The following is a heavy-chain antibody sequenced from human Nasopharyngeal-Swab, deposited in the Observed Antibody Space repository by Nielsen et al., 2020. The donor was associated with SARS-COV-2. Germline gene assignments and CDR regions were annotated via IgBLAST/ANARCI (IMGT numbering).Heavy chain of an antibody. CDR3: ASTYYYDSSGYGDAFDI. D-gene: IGHD3-22*01. Sequence: SETLSLTCTVSGGSISSYYWSWIRQPPGKGLEWIGYIYYSGSTYYNPSLKSRVTISVDTSKNQFSLKLSSVTAADTAVYYCASTYYYDSSGYGDAFDIWGQGTMVTVSS. CDR2: IYYSGST. J-gene: IGHJ3*02. CDR1: GGSISSYY. V-gene: IGHV4-59*08.